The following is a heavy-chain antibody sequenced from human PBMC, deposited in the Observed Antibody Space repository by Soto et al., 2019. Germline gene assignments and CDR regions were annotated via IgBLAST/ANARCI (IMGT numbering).Heavy chain of an antibody. CDR1: GFTFSNYW. CDR3: ARGWFGNSLDL. CDR2: IKTDGTST. V-gene: IGHV3-74*01. Sequence: GGSLRLSCSASGFTFSNYWMDWVRQAPGKGLVWVSHIKTDGTSTSYADSVKGRVTISRDNAENTLYLQMNSLRVEDTAIYYCARGWFGNSLDLWGRGTLVTVSS. D-gene: IGHD3-16*01. J-gene: IGHJ5*02.